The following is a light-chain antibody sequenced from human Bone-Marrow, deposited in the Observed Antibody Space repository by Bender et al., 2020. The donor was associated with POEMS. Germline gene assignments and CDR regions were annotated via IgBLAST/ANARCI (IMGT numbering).Light chain of an antibody. Sequence: SYVLTQPPSVSVAPGQTATITCGGNNIGSKSVHWYQQKPGQAPVLVVSDDNDRPSGIPERFSGSNSGNTATLTISRVEAGDEADYYCQVWDSGTNSVFGTGTKVTVL. CDR3: QVWDSGTNSV. V-gene: IGLV3-21*02. CDR1: NIGSKS. J-gene: IGLJ1*01. CDR2: DDN.